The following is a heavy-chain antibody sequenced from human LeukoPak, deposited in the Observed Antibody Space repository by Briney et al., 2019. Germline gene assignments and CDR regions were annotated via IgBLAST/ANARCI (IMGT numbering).Heavy chain of an antibody. Sequence: SGGTLRLSCAASGFTVSSNYMSWVRQAPGKGLEWVSVIYSGGSTYYADSVKGRFTISRDNSKNTLYLQMTSLRAEDTAVYYCASGYYYDSSGYYPFDYWGQGTLVTVSS. CDR1: GFTVSSNY. D-gene: IGHD3-22*01. CDR3: ASGYYYDSSGYYPFDY. J-gene: IGHJ4*02. V-gene: IGHV3-53*01. CDR2: IYSGGST.